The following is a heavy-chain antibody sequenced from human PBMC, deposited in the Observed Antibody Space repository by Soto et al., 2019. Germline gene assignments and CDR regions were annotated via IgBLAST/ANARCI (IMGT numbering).Heavy chain of an antibody. CDR1: GFTFSSYS. D-gene: IGHD3-22*01. V-gene: IGHV3-21*01. CDR2: ISSSSYI. CDR3: ARGRADYYDSSGLYNWFDP. J-gene: IGHJ5*02. Sequence: GGSLRLSCAASGFTFSSYSMNWVRQAPGKGLEWVSSISSSSYIYYADSVKGRFTISRDNAKNSLYLQMNSLRAEDTAVYYCARGRADYYDSSGLYNWFDPWGQGTLVTVSS.